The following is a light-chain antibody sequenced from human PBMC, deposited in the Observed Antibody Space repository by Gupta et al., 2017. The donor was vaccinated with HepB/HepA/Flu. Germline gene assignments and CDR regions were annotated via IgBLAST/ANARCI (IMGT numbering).Light chain of an antibody. CDR2: ENN. V-gene: IGLV1-51*02. J-gene: IGLJ2*01. Sequence: QSALPPQPSVSAAPGQKVTISCSGSNSNIGNNFVSCYQLLPGTAPKVLTFENNKRPSGIPDRFSGFKSGTSATLAITGVQTEDEADYYCGSWEFLRNAVFFGGGTTLTVL. CDR1: NSNIGNNF. CDR3: GSWEFLRNAVF.